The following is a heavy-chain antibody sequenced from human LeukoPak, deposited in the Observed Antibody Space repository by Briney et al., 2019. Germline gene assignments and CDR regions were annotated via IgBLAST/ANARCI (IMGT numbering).Heavy chain of an antibody. V-gene: IGHV1-69*13. CDR1: GGTFSSYA. CDR2: IIPIFGTA. Sequence: GASVKVSCKASGGTFSSYAISWVRQAPGQGLEWMGGIIPIFGTANYAQKFQGRVTITADESTSTAYMELSSLRSEDTAVYYCARDRKLGYCSSTSCLGPMYFDYWGQGTLVTVSS. D-gene: IGHD2-2*01. CDR3: ARDRKLGYCSSTSCLGPMYFDY. J-gene: IGHJ4*02.